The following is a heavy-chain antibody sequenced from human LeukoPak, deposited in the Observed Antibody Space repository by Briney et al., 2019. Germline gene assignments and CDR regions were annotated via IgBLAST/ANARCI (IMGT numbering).Heavy chain of an antibody. CDR1: GSTFSSYW. Sequence: GGSLRLSCAASGSTFSSYWMNWARQAPGKGLEWVASINHNGNVNYYVDSVKGRFTISRDNAKNSLYLQMSNLRAEDTAVYFCARGGGLDVWGQGATVTVSS. V-gene: IGHV3-7*03. CDR2: INHNGNVN. D-gene: IGHD3-16*01. J-gene: IGHJ6*02. CDR3: ARGGGLDV.